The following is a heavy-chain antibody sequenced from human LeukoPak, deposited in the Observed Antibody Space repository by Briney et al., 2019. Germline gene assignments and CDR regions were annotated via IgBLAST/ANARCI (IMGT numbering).Heavy chain of an antibody. D-gene: IGHD3-9*01. CDR3: AKDRITIFSYGMDV. V-gene: IGHV3-43*02. J-gene: IGHJ6*02. CDR2: ISGDGGST. CDR1: GFTFDDYA. Sequence: GGSLRLSCAASGFTFDDYAMHWVRQAPGKGLERVSLISGDGGSTYYADSVKGRFTISRDNSKNSLYLQMNSLTTEDTALYYCAKDRITIFSYGMDVWGQGTTVTVSS.